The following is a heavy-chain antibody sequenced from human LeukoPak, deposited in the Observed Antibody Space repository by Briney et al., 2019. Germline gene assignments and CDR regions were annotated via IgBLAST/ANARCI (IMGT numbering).Heavy chain of an antibody. Sequence: SETLSLTCAVYGESFSGYYWSWIRQPPGKGLEWMGEINHSGSTNYNPSLKSRVTISVDTSKNQFSLKLSSVTAADTAVYYCARYPFHGSGSYYFDYWGQGTLVTVSS. CDR2: INHSGST. V-gene: IGHV4-34*01. CDR1: GESFSGYY. CDR3: ARYPFHGSGSYYFDY. D-gene: IGHD3-10*01. J-gene: IGHJ4*02.